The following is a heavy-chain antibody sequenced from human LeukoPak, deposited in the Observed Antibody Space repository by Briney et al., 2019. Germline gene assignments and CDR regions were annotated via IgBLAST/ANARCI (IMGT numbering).Heavy chain of an antibody. J-gene: IGHJ6*03. CDR1: GHTFT. Sequence: ASVKVSCKASGHTFTIHWVRQAPGQGLEWMGIINPSGGSTSYAQKFQGRVTMTRDTSTSTVYMELSSLRSEDTAVYYCARSSGRSPNREYMDVWGKGTTVTVSS. CDR2: INPSGGST. CDR3: ARSSGRSPNREYMDV. V-gene: IGHV1-46*01. D-gene: IGHD1-14*01.